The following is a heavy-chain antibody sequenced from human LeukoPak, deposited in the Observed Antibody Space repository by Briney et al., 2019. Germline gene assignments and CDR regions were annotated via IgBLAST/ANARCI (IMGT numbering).Heavy chain of an antibody. D-gene: IGHD3-10*01. Sequence: GGSLRLSCAVSGFTFSGFWMSWSRQAPGKGLEWVGRIKSKTDGGTTDYAAPVKGRFTISRDDSKNTLYLQMNSLRTEDTAVYYCTTDSRGWFGELLGWGQGTLVTVSS. V-gene: IGHV3-15*01. CDR3: TTDSRGWFGELLG. J-gene: IGHJ4*02. CDR2: IKSKTDGGTT. CDR1: GFTFSGFW.